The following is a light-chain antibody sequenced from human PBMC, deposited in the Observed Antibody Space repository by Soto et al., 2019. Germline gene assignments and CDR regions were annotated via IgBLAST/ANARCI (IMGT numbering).Light chain of an antibody. CDR3: HQSYSTPWT. V-gene: IGKV1-39*01. J-gene: IGKJ1*01. Sequence: DIQMTESPSSLSASVGDRFTSTCRASQSISSYLNWYQQTTGKAPKLLIYAASSLHSGVPSRLSGSGSGQDFPLTLSSLQPEDFATYYCHQSYSTPWTFGQGTKVDIK. CDR1: QSISSY. CDR2: AAS.